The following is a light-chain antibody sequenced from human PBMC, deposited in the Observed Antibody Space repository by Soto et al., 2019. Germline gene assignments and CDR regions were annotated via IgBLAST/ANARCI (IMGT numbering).Light chain of an antibody. CDR3: SSYTSSSTSVV. J-gene: IGLJ2*01. CDR2: DVS. CDR1: SSDVGDYNY. V-gene: IGLV2-14*01. Sequence: QSALTQPASVSGSPGQSITISCTGTSSDVGDYNYVSWYQQHPGKAPKLMIYDVSNRPSGVSNRFSGSKSVNTASLTISGLQAEDEADYYCSSYTSSSTSVVFGGGTKLTVL.